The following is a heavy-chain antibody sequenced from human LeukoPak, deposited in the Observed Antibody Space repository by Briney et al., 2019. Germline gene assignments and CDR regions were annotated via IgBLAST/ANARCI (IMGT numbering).Heavy chain of an antibody. CDR3: ARGWEYSSSYAFDI. D-gene: IGHD6-6*01. V-gene: IGHV3-30*04. J-gene: IGHJ3*02. CDR1: GFTFSSYA. CDR2: ISYDGSNK. Sequence: PGGSLRLSCAASGFTFSSYAMHWVRQAPGKGLEWVAVISYDGSNKYYADSVKGRFTIPRDNSKNTLYLQMNSLRAEDTAVYYCARGWEYSSSYAFDIWGQGTMVTVSS.